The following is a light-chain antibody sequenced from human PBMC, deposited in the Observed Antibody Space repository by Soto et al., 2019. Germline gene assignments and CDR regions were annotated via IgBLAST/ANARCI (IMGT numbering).Light chain of an antibody. Sequence: DIQMTQSPSSLSASVGDRVTITGRASQSISSYLNWYQQKPGKAPKLLIYAASSLQSGVPSRFSGSGSGTDFTLTVSSLQPEDFATYYCHQSYDIPTFGQGTRLEIK. V-gene: IGKV1-39*01. CDR3: HQSYDIPT. CDR2: AAS. CDR1: QSISSY. J-gene: IGKJ5*01.